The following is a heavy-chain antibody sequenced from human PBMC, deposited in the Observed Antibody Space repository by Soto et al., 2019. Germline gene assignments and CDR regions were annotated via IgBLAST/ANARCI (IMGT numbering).Heavy chain of an antibody. D-gene: IGHD1-1*01. CDR3: ARDPLDFHETYYFDY. CDR2: ISGSGGST. Sequence: GGSRRLSCAACGFTFSSYAMSWFRQAPGKGLEWVSAISGSGGSTYYADSVKGRFTISRDNSKNTLYLQMNSLRAEDTAVYYCARDPLDFHETYYFDYWGQGTLVTVSS. J-gene: IGHJ4*02. V-gene: IGHV3-23*01. CDR1: GFTFSSYA.